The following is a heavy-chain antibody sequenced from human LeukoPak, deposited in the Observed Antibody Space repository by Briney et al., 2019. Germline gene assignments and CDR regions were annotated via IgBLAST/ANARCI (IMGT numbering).Heavy chain of an antibody. V-gene: IGHV3-23*01. CDR2: ISNSGGST. CDR3: AKRGGNFDSGNYDY. J-gene: IGHJ4*02. CDR1: EFTFSNYA. D-gene: IGHD3-10*01. Sequence: GGSLRLSCAASEFTFSNYAMSWVRQAPGKGLEWVSTISNSGGSTFYADSVKGRFTISRDYSKNTLYLQMNNLRAEDTAVYYCAKRGGNFDSGNYDYWGQGTLVTVSS.